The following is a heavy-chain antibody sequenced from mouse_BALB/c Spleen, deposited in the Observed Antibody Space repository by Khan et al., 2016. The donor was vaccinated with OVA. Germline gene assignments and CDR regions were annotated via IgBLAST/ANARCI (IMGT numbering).Heavy chain of an antibody. CDR2: INPTSGYT. CDR1: GYTFTTYW. CDR3: TRYRIDY. V-gene: IGHV1-7*01. Sequence: QVQLQQSGAELAKPGASVQLSCKTSGYTFTTYWIHWVKQRPGQGLEWIAYINPTSGYTDYSENFKDKATLSADKSSSTAYMQLSRLTSADSAVYYCTRYRIDYWGQGTTLTVSS. D-gene: IGHD2-12*01. J-gene: IGHJ2*01.